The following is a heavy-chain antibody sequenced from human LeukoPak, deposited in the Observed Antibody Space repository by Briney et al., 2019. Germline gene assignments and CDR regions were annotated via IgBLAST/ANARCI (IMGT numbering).Heavy chain of an antibody. J-gene: IGHJ4*02. D-gene: IGHD3-22*01. V-gene: IGHV1-69*13. CDR3: ARDPVRGSSGYNDY. CDR2: IIPIFGTA. CDR1: GGTFSSYA. Sequence: SVTVSCKASGGTFSSYAISWVRQAPGQGLEWMGGIIPIFGTANYAQKFQGRVTITADESTSTAYMELSSLRSEDTAVYYCARDPVRGSSGYNDYWGQGTLVTVSS.